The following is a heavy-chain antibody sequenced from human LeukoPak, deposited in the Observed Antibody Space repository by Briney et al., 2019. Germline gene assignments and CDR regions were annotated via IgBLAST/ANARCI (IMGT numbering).Heavy chain of an antibody. CDR2: IKEDESQE. J-gene: IGHJ6*02. CDR1: GFSFSDSW. Sequence: GGSLRLSCAASGFSFSDSWMSWVRQAPGKGPEWVANIKEDESQEHYADSVKGRFTISRDNAGNSLFLQMSSLRAEDTAVYYCATYTHWVAGDVWGQGTTVIVSS. D-gene: IGHD3-16*01. V-gene: IGHV3-7*01. CDR3: ATYTHWVAGDV.